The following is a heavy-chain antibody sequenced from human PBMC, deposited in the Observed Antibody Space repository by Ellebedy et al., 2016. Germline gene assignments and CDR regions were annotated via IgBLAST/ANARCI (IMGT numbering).Heavy chain of an antibody. CDR2: IWYDGSNK. CDR1: GFTFSSYG. V-gene: IGHV3-33*08. Sequence: GESLKISCAASGFTFSSYGMHWVRQAPGKGLEWVAVIWYDGSNKYYADSVKGRFTISRDNSKNTLYLQMNSLRAEDTAVYYCASHLGCSSTSCSYLDYWGQGTLVTVSS. J-gene: IGHJ4*02. D-gene: IGHD2-2*01. CDR3: ASHLGCSSTSCSYLDY.